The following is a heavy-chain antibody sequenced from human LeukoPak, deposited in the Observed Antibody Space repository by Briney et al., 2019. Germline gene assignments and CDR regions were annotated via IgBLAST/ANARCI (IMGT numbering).Heavy chain of an antibody. CDR2: IYHSGST. Sequence: PSETLSLTCTVSGGSISSGGYYWSWIRQPPGKGLEWIGYIYHSGSTYYNPSLKSRVTISVDRSKNQFSLKLSSVTAADTALYYCAKDIGYQLLGGHNWFDPWGQGTLVTVSS. CDR3: AKDIGYQLLGGHNWFDP. V-gene: IGHV4-30-2*01. CDR1: GGSISSGGYY. D-gene: IGHD2-2*01. J-gene: IGHJ5*02.